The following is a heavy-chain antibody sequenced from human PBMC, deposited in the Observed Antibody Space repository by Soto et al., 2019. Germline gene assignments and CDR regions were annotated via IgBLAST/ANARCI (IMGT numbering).Heavy chain of an antibody. Sequence: EVQLLESGGGLVQPGGSLRLSCAASGFAFSSYAMSWVRQAPGKGLEWVSGISISGGNTYYADSVKGRFTISRDNSKNTLYLQMNSLRAERPAPYYCALEPSAQWQLGGWGQGTLVTVSS. J-gene: IGHJ4*02. V-gene: IGHV3-23*01. CDR1: GFAFSSYA. CDR2: ISISGGNT. CDR3: ALEPSAQWQLGG. D-gene: IGHD6-19*01.